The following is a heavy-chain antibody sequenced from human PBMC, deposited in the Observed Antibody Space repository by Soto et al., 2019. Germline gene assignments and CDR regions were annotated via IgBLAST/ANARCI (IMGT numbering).Heavy chain of an antibody. D-gene: IGHD2-15*01. CDR1: GFTFSSYW. J-gene: IGHJ4*02. V-gene: IGHV3-7*05. CDR3: ARDRRYCSGGSCELDY. CDR2: IKQDGSEK. Sequence: GGSLRLSCAASGFTFSSYWMSWVRQAPGKGLEWVANIKQDGSEKYYVDSVKGRFTISRDNAKNSLYLQMNSLRAEDTTVYYCARDRRYCSGGSCELDYWGQGTLVTVSS.